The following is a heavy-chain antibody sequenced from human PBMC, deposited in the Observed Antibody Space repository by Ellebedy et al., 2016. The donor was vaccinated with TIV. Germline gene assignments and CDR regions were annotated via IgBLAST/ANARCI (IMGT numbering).Heavy chain of an antibody. CDR3: TRGEEDYYGSGSYIPFDY. D-gene: IGHD3-10*01. V-gene: IGHV3-74*01. CDR2: INSDGGAT. Sequence: GESLKISCAASEFTFSTYWMHWVRQAPGKGLVWVSHINSDGGATGYADSVKGRFTISRDNAKNTLYLQMNSLRAEDTAVYYCTRGEEDYYGSGSYIPFDYWGQGTLVTVSS. CDR1: EFTFSTYW. J-gene: IGHJ4*02.